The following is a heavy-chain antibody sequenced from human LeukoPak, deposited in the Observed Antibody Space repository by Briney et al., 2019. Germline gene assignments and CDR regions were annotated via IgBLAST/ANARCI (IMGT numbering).Heavy chain of an antibody. CDR2: IAEDGSIE. V-gene: IGHV3-30*03. J-gene: IGHJ4*02. CDR1: GFTFSSYV. CDR3: AYIRETWAAAGTPFDY. Sequence: QPGRSLRLSCAASGFTFSSYVMHCVRQAPGKGLERVAFIAEDGSIEKYTDSVKGRFTISRDNSKNTLYLQMNSLRAEDTAVYYCAYIRETWAAAGTPFDYWGQGTLVTVSS. D-gene: IGHD6-13*01.